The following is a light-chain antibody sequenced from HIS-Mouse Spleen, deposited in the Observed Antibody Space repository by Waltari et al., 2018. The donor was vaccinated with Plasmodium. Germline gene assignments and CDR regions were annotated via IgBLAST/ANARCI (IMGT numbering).Light chain of an antibody. Sequence: DIQTTQSPSTLSASVGDRVIFTARASQSISSWMAWYQQKPGKAPKLLIYKASSLESGGPSRFSGSGSGTEFTLTISSLQPDDFATYYCQQYNSYSWTFGQGTKVEIK. J-gene: IGKJ1*01. V-gene: IGKV1-5*03. CDR1: QSISSW. CDR2: KAS. CDR3: QQYNSYSWT.